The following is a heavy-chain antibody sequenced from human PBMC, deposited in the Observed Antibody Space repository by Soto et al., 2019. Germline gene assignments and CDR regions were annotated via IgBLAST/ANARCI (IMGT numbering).Heavy chain of an antibody. Sequence: EVQLLESGGGLVQPGGSLRLSCATSGFTLSNYAMNWVRQSPGKGLEWVSSISASGYSTYYAESVKGRFTVSRDNSKTTLYLQIDSLRAEDTAVYYCAKGGSLTGYFTYDYWGQGALVTVSS. CDR3: AKGGSLTGYFTYDY. CDR1: GFTLSNYA. V-gene: IGHV3-23*01. D-gene: IGHD3-9*01. J-gene: IGHJ4*02. CDR2: ISASGYST.